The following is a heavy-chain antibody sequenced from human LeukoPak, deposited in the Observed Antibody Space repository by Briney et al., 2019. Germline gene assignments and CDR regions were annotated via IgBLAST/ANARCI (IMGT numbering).Heavy chain of an antibody. CDR1: GFHFGTHT. Sequence: GGSLRLSCAASGFHFGTHTIHWVRQAPGKGLEYVSGISPDGAFTYYATSVGGSFTISRDNSINPLYLPMGSLRPEDMAVYYCARENFDIWGQGTVVTVSS. CDR2: ISPDGAFT. J-gene: IGHJ3*02. V-gene: IGHV3-64*01. CDR3: ARENFDI.